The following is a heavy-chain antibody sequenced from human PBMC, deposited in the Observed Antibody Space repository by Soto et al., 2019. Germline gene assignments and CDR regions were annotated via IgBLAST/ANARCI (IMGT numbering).Heavy chain of an antibody. D-gene: IGHD3-10*01. CDR3: AKGRMYYYGSGSLWYLDY. V-gene: IGHV3-23*01. J-gene: IGHJ4*02. CDR1: GFTFSAYA. CDR2: ISGSGDRT. Sequence: EVQLLQSGGDLVQPGGSLRLSCAASGFTFSAYAMSWVRQAPGKGLEWVSAISGSGDRTYYADSVKGRFTIARDSADNKLYLPMNSLRAADTGIYYWAKGRMYYYGSGSLWYLDYWGQGTLVIVSS.